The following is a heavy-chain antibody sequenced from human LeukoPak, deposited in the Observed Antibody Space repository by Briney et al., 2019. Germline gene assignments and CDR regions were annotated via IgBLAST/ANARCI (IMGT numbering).Heavy chain of an antibody. Sequence: RGESLKISCKGSGYSFTSYWIGWVRQMPGKGLEWMGIIYPGDSDTRYSPSFQGQVTISADKSISTAYMEPSRLRSDDTAVYYCARGLITIFGVVNSGEGYWGQGTLVTVSS. J-gene: IGHJ4*02. CDR3: ARGLITIFGVVNSGEGY. D-gene: IGHD3-3*01. CDR1: GYSFTSYW. V-gene: IGHV5-51*01. CDR2: IYPGDSDT.